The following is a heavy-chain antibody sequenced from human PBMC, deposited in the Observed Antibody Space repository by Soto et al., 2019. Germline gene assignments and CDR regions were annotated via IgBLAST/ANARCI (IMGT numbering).Heavy chain of an antibody. D-gene: IGHD4-17*01. Sequence: QITLKESGPTLVKPTQTLTLTCTFSGFSLRTSGVGVGWIRQPPGKALEGLALIYWDDGKRYSPSLKSRLTITKDTSKNQVVLRMTNMDPVDTATYYCAHRTTGGFYFDYWGQGTLVTVSS. CDR1: GFSLRTSGVG. V-gene: IGHV2-5*02. J-gene: IGHJ4*02. CDR3: AHRTTGGFYFDY. CDR2: IYWDDGK.